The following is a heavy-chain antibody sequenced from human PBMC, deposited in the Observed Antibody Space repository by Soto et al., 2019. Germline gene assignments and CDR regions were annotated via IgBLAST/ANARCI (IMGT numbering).Heavy chain of an antibody. Sequence: QVQLVESGGGVVQPGRSLRLSCASSGFTFSSYGMHWVRQAPGKGLEWVAVIWYDGSNKYYADSVKGRFTISRDHSKNTRYLQMNRLRAEDTAVYYCARERYSSSVYGMDVGGQGTTVTVSS. J-gene: IGHJ6*02. CDR1: GFTFSSYG. V-gene: IGHV3-33*01. D-gene: IGHD6-6*01. CDR2: IWYDGSNK. CDR3: ARERYSSSVYGMDV.